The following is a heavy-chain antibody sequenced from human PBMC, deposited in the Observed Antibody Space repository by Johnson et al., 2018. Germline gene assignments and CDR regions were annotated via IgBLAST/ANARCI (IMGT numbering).Heavy chain of an antibody. CDR1: GYSFTSYW. CDR2: IYPGDSDT. D-gene: IGHD3-10*01. Sequence: VQLVQSGAEVKKPGESLKISCKGSGYSFTSYWIGWVRQMPGKGLEWMGIIYPGDSDTRYSPSFQGQVTISADTPISPADLQWSSLKASDTAMFYCARPPPYGSRSYDAFDIWGQGTMVTVSS. CDR3: ARPPPYGSRSYDAFDI. V-gene: IGHV5-51*04. J-gene: IGHJ3*02.